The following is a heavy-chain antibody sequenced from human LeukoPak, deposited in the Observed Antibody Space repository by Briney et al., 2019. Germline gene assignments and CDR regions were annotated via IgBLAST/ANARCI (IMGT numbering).Heavy chain of an antibody. J-gene: IGHJ6*04. CDR1: GGTFSSYA. CDR3: ARARGLVVVPAAMVRHYYYGMDV. CDR2: IIPIFGTA. D-gene: IGHD2-2*01. Sequence: ASVKVSCKASGGTFSSYAISWVRQAPGQGPEWIGGIIPIFGTANYTQKFQGRITITAGEATSTAYMELSSLRSEDTAVYYCARARGLVVVPAAMVRHYYYGMDVWGKGTTVTVSS. V-gene: IGHV1-69*13.